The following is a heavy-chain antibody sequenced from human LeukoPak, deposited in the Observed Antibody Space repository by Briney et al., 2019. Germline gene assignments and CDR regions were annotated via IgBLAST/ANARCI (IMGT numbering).Heavy chain of an antibody. CDR2: INPSGGST. J-gene: IGHJ4*02. CDR1: GYTFTSYG. Sequence: GASVKVSCKASGYTFTSYGISWVRQAPGQGLEWMGIINPSGGSTSYAQKFQGRVTMTRDTSTSTVYMELSSLRSEDTAVYYCARVDMRFGELLRPFDYWGQGTLVTVSS. D-gene: IGHD3-10*01. V-gene: IGHV1-46*01. CDR3: ARVDMRFGELLRPFDY.